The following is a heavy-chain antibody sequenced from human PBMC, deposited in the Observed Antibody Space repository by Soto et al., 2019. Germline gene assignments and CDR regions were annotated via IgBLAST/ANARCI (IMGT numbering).Heavy chain of an antibody. D-gene: IGHD2-15*01. V-gene: IGHV1-69*01. CDR2: IIPIFGTA. Sequence: QVQLVQSWAAVKKPGSSVKVSCKSSGGTFSSYALSWVRQAPGQGIEWMGGIIPIFGTANYAQKFQGRVTITADESTSTAYMELSSLRSEDTAVYYFARQGYPGRISAGDYWFQGTLVTVSS. CDR3: ARQGYPGRISAGDY. J-gene: IGHJ4*02. CDR1: GGTFSSYA.